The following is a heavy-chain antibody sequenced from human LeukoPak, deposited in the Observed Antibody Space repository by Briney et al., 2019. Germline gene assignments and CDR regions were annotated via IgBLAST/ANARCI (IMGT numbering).Heavy chain of an antibody. CDR1: GFTFSSYW. CDR2: INQDGSEK. J-gene: IGHJ4*02. Sequence: GGSLRLSCAVSGFTFSSYWMSWVRQAPGKGLEWVANINQDGSEKHYVDSVKGRFTISRDNAKNSLFLQMNSLRPEDTAVYYCARGHFGRDYWGQGTLVTVSS. CDR3: ARGHFGRDY. D-gene: IGHD3-10*01. V-gene: IGHV3-7*04.